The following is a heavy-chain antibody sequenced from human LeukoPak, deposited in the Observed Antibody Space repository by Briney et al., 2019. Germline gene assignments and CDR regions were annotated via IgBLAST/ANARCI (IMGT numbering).Heavy chain of an antibody. J-gene: IGHJ4*02. CDR2: INIDSITV. Sequence: PGGSLRLSCAAPGFPLSSYGINWFRQAPGKGLEWVSYINIDSITVNYADSVKGRFTISRDNAKNSLYLQMNSLRAEDTAVYYCSTAKFDNWGQGTLVTVSS. V-gene: IGHV3-48*01. CDR1: GFPLSSYG. CDR3: STAKFDN.